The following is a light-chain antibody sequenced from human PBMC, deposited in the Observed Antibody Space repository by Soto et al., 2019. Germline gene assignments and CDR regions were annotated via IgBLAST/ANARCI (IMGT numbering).Light chain of an antibody. CDR2: KSS. CDR1: QSISSW. J-gene: IGKJ1*01. Sequence: DIQMTQSPSTLSASVGDRVTITCRASQSISSWLAWYQQKPGKAPKLLIYKSSSLESGDPSRFSGSGAGKGFTLTISSMQPDDFAAYYCQQYNEYPWTFGQGTKVEIK. V-gene: IGKV1-5*03. CDR3: QQYNEYPWT.